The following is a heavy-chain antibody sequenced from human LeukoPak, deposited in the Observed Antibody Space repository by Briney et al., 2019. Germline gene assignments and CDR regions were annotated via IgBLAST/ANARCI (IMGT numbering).Heavy chain of an antibody. CDR2: IYYSGST. CDR3: GGGSYQGGDY. Sequence: SETLSLTCTVSGGSVSSGTYYWSWIRQPPGKGLEWIGSIYYSGSTYYNPSLKSRVTISVDTSKNQFSLKLSSVTAADTAVYYCGGGSYQGGDYWGQGTLVTVSS. V-gene: IGHV4-39*01. J-gene: IGHJ4*02. CDR1: GGSVSSGTYY. D-gene: IGHD1-26*01.